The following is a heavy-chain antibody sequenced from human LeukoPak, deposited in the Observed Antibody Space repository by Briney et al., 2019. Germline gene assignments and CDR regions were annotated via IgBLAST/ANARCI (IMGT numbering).Heavy chain of an antibody. J-gene: IGHJ4*02. CDR2: IIPIFGTA. CDR1: VGTFSSYA. Sequence: SVKVSFKASVGTFSSYAISWVRQAPGQGLEWMGGIIPIFGTANYAQKFQGRVTITADESTSTAYMELSSLRSEDTAVYYCARVLPSDVTVTTHWGQGTLVTVSS. CDR3: ARVLPSDVTVTTH. V-gene: IGHV1-69*13. D-gene: IGHD4-17*01.